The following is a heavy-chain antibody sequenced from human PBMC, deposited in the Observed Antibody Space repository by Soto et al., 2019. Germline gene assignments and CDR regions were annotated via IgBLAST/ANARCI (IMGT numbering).Heavy chain of an antibody. CDR1: GFTFSSHA. Sequence: EVQVLESGGGLVQPGGSLRLSCAASGFTFSSHAMSWVRQAPGKGLEWVSAISGSGGSTYYADSVKGRLSISRDNSKNTLYLQMNSLRAEDTAVYYCAKLSSPINDLAAAGPDYWGQGTLVTVSS. CDR3: AKLSSPINDLAAAGPDY. D-gene: IGHD6-13*01. V-gene: IGHV3-23*01. CDR2: ISGSGGST. J-gene: IGHJ4*02.